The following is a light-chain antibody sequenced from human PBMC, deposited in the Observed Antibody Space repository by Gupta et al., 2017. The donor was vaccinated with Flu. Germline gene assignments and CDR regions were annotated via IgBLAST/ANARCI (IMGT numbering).Light chain of an antibody. V-gene: IGKV3D-15*01. CDR1: PHVGRN. CDR2: GAS. J-gene: IGKJ4*01. CDR3: QKYTKGPRS. Sequence: SASPADRVPLSYRASPHVGRNFAGYQHKPGRAPRLHMFGASTRAADVPARFSGSGSGTDFTLTIDGLQSEYFVVYFCQKYTKGPRSFGGGTKVEIK.